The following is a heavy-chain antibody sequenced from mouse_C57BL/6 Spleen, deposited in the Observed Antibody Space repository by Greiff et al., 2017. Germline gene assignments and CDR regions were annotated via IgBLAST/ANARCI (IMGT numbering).Heavy chain of an antibody. J-gene: IGHJ1*03. Sequence: EVHLVESGGGLVKPGGSLKLSCAASGFTFSDYGMHWVRQAPEKGLEWVAYISSGSSTIYYADTVKGRFTISRDNDKNTLFLQMTSLRSEDTAMYYCAKNDYYGSSWGYFDVWGKGTTVTVSA. CDR3: AKNDYYGSSWGYFDV. CDR2: ISSGSSTI. V-gene: IGHV5-17*01. CDR1: GFTFSDYG. D-gene: IGHD1-1*01.